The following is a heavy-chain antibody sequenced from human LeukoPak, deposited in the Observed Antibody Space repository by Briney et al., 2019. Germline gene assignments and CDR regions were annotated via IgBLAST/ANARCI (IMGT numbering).Heavy chain of an antibody. J-gene: IGHJ4*02. Sequence: ASVKVSCKASGYTFTGYYLHWVRQAPGQGLEWMGWINPNGGGTNYAQKFQGRVTMTRDTSISTAYMELSRLRSDDTAVYYCARVNLSPSSGWYDYWSQGTLVTVSS. CDR1: GYTFTGYY. CDR2: INPNGGGT. V-gene: IGHV1-2*02. CDR3: ARVNLSPSSGWYDY. D-gene: IGHD6-19*01.